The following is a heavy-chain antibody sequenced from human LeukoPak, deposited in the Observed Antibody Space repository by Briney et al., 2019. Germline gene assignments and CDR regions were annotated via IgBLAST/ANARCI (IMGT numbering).Heavy chain of an antibody. CDR1: GGTFSSYA. Sequence: ASVKVSCKASGGTFSSYAISWVRQAPGQGLEWMGGINPIFGTANYAQKFQGRVTITADESTSTAYMELSSLRSEDTAVYYCARARVEYSSSPKSDFDYWGQGTLVTVSS. CDR2: INPIFGTA. CDR3: ARARVEYSSSPKSDFDY. V-gene: IGHV1-69*13. J-gene: IGHJ4*02. D-gene: IGHD6-13*01.